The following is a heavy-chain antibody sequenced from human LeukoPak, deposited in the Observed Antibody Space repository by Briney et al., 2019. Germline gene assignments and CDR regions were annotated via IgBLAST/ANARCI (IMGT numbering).Heavy chain of an antibody. J-gene: IGHJ3*02. CDR2: IYDSGST. Sequence: PSQTLSLTCTVSGASIRSGDYYWSWLRQPPGKGLEWIGYIYDSGSTYYNPSLKSRITISVDTSENRFSLKLSSVTATDTAVYYCARDCSGGSCYGAFDNWGQGTMVTVSS. CDR3: ARDCSGGSCYGAFDN. V-gene: IGHV4-30-4*01. CDR1: GASIRSGDYY. D-gene: IGHD2-15*01.